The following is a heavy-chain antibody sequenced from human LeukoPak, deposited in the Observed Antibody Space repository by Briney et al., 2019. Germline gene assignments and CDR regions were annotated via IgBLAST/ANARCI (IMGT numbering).Heavy chain of an antibody. D-gene: IGHD1-1*01. CDR1: GGTFSSYA. V-gene: IGHV1-69*13. J-gene: IGHJ6*04. Sequence: AAVKVSCKASGGTFSSYAISWVRQAPAQGLEWVGGIISIFGTANYAQKFQGRVTITADESTSTAYMELSSLRSEDTAVYYCARVGTDYYYYGMDVWGKGTTVTVSS. CDR3: ARVGTDYYYYGMDV. CDR2: IISIFGTA.